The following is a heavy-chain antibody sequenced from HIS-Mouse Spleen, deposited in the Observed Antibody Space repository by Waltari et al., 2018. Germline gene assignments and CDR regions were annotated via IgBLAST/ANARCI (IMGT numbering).Heavy chain of an antibody. J-gene: IGHJ2*01. CDR2: FYYSGST. Sequence: QLQLQESGPGLVKPSETLSPTCTVSGGSISSSSYYWGWIRQPPGKGLEWNGSFYYSGSTYYNPSLKSRVTISVDTSKNQFSLKLSSVTAADTAVYYCAREIPYSSSWYDWYFDLWGRGTLVTVSS. CDR3: AREIPYSSSWYDWYFDL. V-gene: IGHV4-39*07. CDR1: GGSISSSSYY. D-gene: IGHD6-13*01.